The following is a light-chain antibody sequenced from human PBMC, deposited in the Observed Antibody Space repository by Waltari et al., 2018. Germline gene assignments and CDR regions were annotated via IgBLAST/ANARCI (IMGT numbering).Light chain of an antibody. CDR2: GVS. CDR1: SSDVGGYNS. Sequence: QSALTQPASVSGSPGQSITISCTGTSSDVGGYNSVSWYQQHPGKAPKLMIYGVSNRPSGVSNRFSGSKSGNTASRTISGLQAEDEADYYCSSYTSSSTLVVGGGTKLTVL. CDR3: SSYTSSSTLV. V-gene: IGLV2-14*01. J-gene: IGLJ2*01.